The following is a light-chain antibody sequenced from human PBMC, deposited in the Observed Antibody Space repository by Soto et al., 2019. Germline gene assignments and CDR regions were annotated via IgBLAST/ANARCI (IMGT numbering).Light chain of an antibody. V-gene: IGKV3-20*01. CDR1: QSVRSSY. J-gene: IGKJ3*01. Sequence: EIVLTQTPGTLSLSPGERATLSCRASQSVRSSYLAWYQQKPGQAPRLLIYGASSRATGIPDRFSGSGSGTDFTLSISSLEPDDFALYYCQQYDASPLTFGPGTTVEIK. CDR2: GAS. CDR3: QQYDASPLT.